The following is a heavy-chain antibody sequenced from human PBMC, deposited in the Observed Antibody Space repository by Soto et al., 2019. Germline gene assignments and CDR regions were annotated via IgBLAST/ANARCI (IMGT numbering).Heavy chain of an antibody. CDR1: GPSISRCY. Sequence: SANLPLPWTVSGPSISRCYRSWIRQSAGKGLEWLGRFESSGSSSYNPSLGSRVTMSIDTSKHQLSLTMRSVAAADTAVYDGAIRDTRSYDNLDHWGQG. J-gene: IGHJ4*02. CDR2: FESSGSS. D-gene: IGHD5-12*01. V-gene: IGHV4-4*07. CDR3: AIRDTRSYDNLDH.